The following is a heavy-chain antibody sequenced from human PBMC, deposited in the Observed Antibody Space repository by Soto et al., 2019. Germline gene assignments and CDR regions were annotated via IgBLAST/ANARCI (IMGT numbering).Heavy chain of an antibody. D-gene: IGHD3-22*01. CDR3: ARRMVINAFDI. CDR2: IIPIFGTA. V-gene: IGHV1-69*13. CDR1: GCTFSSYA. Sequence: GASVKVSCKASGCTFSSYASSWVRQAPGQGLEWMGGIIPIFGTANYAQKFQGRVTITADESTSTAYMELSSLRSEDTAVYYCARRMVINAFDIWGQGTMVTVSS. J-gene: IGHJ3*02.